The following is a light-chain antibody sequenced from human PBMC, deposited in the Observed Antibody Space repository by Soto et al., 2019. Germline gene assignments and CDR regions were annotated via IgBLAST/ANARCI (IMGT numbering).Light chain of an antibody. CDR3: SSYTTINTVVV. Sequence: QSALTQPASVSGSPGQSITISCTGTTSDIGAYNYVSWYQHHPGKAPKLLIYDVTDRPSGVSDRFSGSKSGNTASLTISGLLAEDGADYFCSSYTTINTVVVFGGGTKLTVL. V-gene: IGLV2-14*03. CDR1: TSDIGAYNY. CDR2: DVT. J-gene: IGLJ2*01.